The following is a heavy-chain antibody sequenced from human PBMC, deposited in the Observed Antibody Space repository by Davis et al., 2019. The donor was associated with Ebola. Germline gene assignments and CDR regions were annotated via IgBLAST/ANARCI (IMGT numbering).Heavy chain of an antibody. CDR2: IIPIFGTA. D-gene: IGHD5-12*01. Sequence: SVKVSCKASGGTFSSYAISWVRQAPGQGLEWMGGIIPIFGTANYAQKFQGRVTITADKSTSTAYMELSSLSSEDTAVYYWARGGGLIVAREDWFDHWGQGTLVTVSS. J-gene: IGHJ5*02. V-gene: IGHV1-69*06. CDR3: ARGGGLIVAREDWFDH. CDR1: GGTFSSYA.